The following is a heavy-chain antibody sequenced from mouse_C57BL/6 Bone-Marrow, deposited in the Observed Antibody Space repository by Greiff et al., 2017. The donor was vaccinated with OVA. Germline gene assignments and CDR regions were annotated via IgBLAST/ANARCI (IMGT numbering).Heavy chain of an antibody. J-gene: IGHJ2*01. CDR3: ERDSNYFDY. Sequence: EVKLQESGGGLVKPGGSLKLSCAASGFTFSSYAMSWVRQTPEKRLEWVATISDGGSYTYYPDNVKGRFTISKDNTKNNLYLQMSNLKSEDTAMYERERDSNYFDYWGQGTTLTVSS. CDR2: ISDGGSYT. CDR1: GFTFSSYA. V-gene: IGHV5-4*01. D-gene: IGHD1-1*01.